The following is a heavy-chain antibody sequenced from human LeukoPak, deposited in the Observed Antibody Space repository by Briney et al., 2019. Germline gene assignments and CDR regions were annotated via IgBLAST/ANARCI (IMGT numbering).Heavy chain of an antibody. D-gene: IGHD3-22*01. J-gene: IGHJ4*02. CDR1: GFTFSSYS. CDR3: APSLGSGYYLFDY. CDR2: ISSSSSTI. V-gene: IGHV3-48*01. Sequence: GGSLRLSCAASGFTFSSYSMNWVRQAPGKGLEWVSYISSSSSTIYYADSVKGRFTISRDNAKNSLYLQMNSLRAEDTAVYYCAPSLGSGYYLFDYWGQGTLVTVSS.